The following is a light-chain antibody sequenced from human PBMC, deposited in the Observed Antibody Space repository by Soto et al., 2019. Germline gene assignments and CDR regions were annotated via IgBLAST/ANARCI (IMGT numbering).Light chain of an antibody. V-gene: IGLV2-8*01. CDR1: SGDVGGYNY. Sequence: QSALTQPPSASGSPGQSVTISCTGTSGDVGGYNYVSWYQQHPGKAPKLMIYEVSKRPSGVPDRFSGSKSGNTASLTVSGLQAEDEADYYCSSYAGRNNFVFGGGTKLTVL. CDR3: SSYAGRNNFV. CDR2: EVS. J-gene: IGLJ2*01.